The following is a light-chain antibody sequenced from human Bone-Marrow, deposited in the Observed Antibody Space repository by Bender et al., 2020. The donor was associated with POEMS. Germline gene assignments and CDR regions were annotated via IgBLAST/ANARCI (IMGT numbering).Light chain of an antibody. CDR3: QYYEDNNWV. CDR2: EDD. V-gene: IGLV6-57*02. CDR1: GGNIGDSY. Sequence: NFVLTQPHSVSESPGRTVTLSCTGSGGNIGDSYVQWYQLRPDSAPLTVIYEDDQRPSGVPDRFAASIDISSNSASLTISGLTTDDEADYYCQYYEDNNWVFGGGTKLTVL. J-gene: IGLJ3*02.